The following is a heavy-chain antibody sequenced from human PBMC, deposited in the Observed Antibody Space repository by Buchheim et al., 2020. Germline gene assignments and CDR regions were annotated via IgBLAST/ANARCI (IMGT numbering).Heavy chain of an antibody. CDR3: ARLEGGERGEPFDY. D-gene: IGHD1-1*01. CDR1: GGSISSSSYY. V-gene: IGHV4-39*01. CDR2: IYYSGST. Sequence: QLQLQESGPGLVKPSETLSLTCTVSGGSISSSSYYWGWIRQSPGKGLEWIGSIYYSGSTYYNPSLKSRVTISVDTSKNQFSLKLSSVTAADTAVYYCARLEGGERGEPFDYWGQGTL. J-gene: IGHJ4*02.